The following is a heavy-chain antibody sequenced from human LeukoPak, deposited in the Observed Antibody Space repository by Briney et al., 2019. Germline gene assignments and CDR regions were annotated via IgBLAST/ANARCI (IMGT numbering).Heavy chain of an antibody. Sequence: GGSLRLSCAASGFTFSSYEMNWVRQAPGKGLEWVSAISGSGGSTYYADSVKGRFTISRDNSKNTLYLEMNSLRAEDTAVYYCAKDQDRGLSGWENWGQGTLVTVSS. V-gene: IGHV3-23*01. J-gene: IGHJ4*02. CDR2: ISGSGGST. CDR3: AKDQDRGLSGWEN. D-gene: IGHD6-19*01. CDR1: GFTFSSYE.